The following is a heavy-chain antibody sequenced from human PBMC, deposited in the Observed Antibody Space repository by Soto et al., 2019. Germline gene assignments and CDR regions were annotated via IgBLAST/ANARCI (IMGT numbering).Heavy chain of an antibody. Sequence: GGSLRLSCAASGFTFSSYAMGWVRQAPGTGLEWVSAISGSGGSTSYADSVKGRFTISRDNSKNTLYLQMNSLRAEDTAVYYWAKAGDSYGYWSDYWGQGTLVTVSS. CDR1: GFTFSSYA. CDR2: ISGSGGST. J-gene: IGHJ4*02. D-gene: IGHD5-18*01. V-gene: IGHV3-23*01. CDR3: AKAGDSYGYWSDY.